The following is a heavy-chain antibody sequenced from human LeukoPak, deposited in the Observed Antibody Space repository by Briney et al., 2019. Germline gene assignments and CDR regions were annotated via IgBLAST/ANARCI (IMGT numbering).Heavy chain of an antibody. D-gene: IGHD5-18*01. CDR3: AKDQDTAINFYFYGMDV. Sequence: PGGSLRLSCAASGFIFSSYAMHWVRQAPGKGLEWVAVISYDGSNKYYADSVKGRFSISRDNSKNTLYLQMNSLRAEDTALYYCAKDQDTAINFYFYGMDVWGQGSTVTVSS. CDR1: GFIFSSYA. V-gene: IGHV3-30*18. CDR2: ISYDGSNK. J-gene: IGHJ6*02.